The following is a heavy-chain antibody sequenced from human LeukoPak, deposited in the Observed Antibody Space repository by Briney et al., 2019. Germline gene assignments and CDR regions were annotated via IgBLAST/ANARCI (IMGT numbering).Heavy chain of an antibody. J-gene: IGHJ6*02. V-gene: IGHV3-9*01. Sequence: GRSLRLSCAASGFTFDDYAMHWVRQAPGKGLEWVSGISWNSGSIGYADSVKGRFTISRDNAKNSLYLQMNSLRAEDTALYYCAKGKSPAPLYGMDVWGQGTTVTVSS. CDR2: ISWNSGSI. CDR3: AKGKSPAPLYGMDV. CDR1: GFTFDDYA.